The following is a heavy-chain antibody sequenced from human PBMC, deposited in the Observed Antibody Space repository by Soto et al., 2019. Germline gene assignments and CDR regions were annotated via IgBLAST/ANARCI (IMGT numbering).Heavy chain of an antibody. CDR2: INSDGSST. Sequence: EVQLVESGGGLVQPGGSLRLSCAASGFTFSSYWMHWVRQAPGKGLVWVSRINSDGSSTSYADSVKGRFTISRDNAKNTLYLQMNRLRAEDTAVYYCARGGAYYDFWSVFDYWGQGTLVTVSS. CDR1: GFTFSSYW. V-gene: IGHV3-74*01. D-gene: IGHD3-3*01. CDR3: ARGGAYYDFWSVFDY. J-gene: IGHJ4*02.